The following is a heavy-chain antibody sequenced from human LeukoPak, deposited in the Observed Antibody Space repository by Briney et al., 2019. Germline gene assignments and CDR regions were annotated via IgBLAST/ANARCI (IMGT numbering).Heavy chain of an antibody. CDR3: AKEGDTALVTGYCDL. Sequence: GASVKVSCKASGGTFGSYVISWVRQAPGQGLEWMGGIIPIFGTAHYAQKFQGRLTITADESTSTVYMEMSSLRSEDTAMYYCAKEGDTALVTGYCDLWGRGALVTVSA. V-gene: IGHV1-69*13. D-gene: IGHD5-18*01. CDR1: GGTFGSYV. J-gene: IGHJ2*01. CDR2: IIPIFGTA.